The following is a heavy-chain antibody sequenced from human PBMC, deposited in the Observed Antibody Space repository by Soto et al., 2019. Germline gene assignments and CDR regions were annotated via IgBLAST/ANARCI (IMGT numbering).Heavy chain of an antibody. CDR3: ARGSDYPGNWFDP. CDR2: ISSSSSYI. J-gene: IGHJ5*02. V-gene: IGHV3-21*01. CDR1: GITFSSYS. D-gene: IGHD5-12*01. Sequence: GGSLRLSCAASGITFSSYSMNWVRQAPGKGLEWVSSISSSSSYIYYADSVKGRFTISRDNAKNSLYLQMNSLRAEDTAVYYCARGSDYPGNWFDPWGQGTLVTVSS.